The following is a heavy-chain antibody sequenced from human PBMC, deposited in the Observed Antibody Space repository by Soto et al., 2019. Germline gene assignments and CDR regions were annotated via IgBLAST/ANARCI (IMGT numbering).Heavy chain of an antibody. CDR2: IRDKANNYAT. D-gene: IGHD3-3*01. J-gene: IGHJ4*02. CDR3: TTKDD. CDR1: GYSLSGSS. V-gene: IGHV3-73*01. Sequence: GGSLRLSCVAAGYSLSGSSIHWVRQASGKGLEWVGRIRDKANNYATSYAASVNGRFTISRDDSKNTAYLQMNSLKIEDTAVYYCTTKDDWGRGTLVTVSS.